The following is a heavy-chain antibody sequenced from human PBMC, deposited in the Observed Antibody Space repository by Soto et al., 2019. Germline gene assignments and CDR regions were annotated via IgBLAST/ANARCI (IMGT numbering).Heavy chain of an antibody. D-gene: IGHD2-15*01. J-gene: IGHJ5*02. CDR1: GGSFSGYY. Sequence: KASETLSLTCAVYGGSFSGYYWSGIRQPPGKGLEWIGEINHSGSTNYNPSPKSRVTISVDTSKNQFSLKLSSVTAADTAVYYCARGPRGCSGGSCYRNWFDPWGQGTLVTV. V-gene: IGHV4-34*01. CDR3: ARGPRGCSGGSCYRNWFDP. CDR2: INHSGST.